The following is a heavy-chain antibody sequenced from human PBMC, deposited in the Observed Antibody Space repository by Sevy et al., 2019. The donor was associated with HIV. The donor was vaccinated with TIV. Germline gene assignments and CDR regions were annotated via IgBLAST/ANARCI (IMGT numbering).Heavy chain of an antibody. CDR1: GFTFSSYA. Sequence: GGSLRLSCAASGFTFSSYAMSWVRQAPGKGLEWVSAIRGSGGSTYYADSVKGRFTISRDNSKNTLYLQMNSLRAEDTAVYYCAKGNYDIWTGYPRGPLGYWGRGTLVTVSS. CDR2: IRGSGGST. V-gene: IGHV3-23*01. CDR3: AKGNYDIWTGYPRGPLGY. D-gene: IGHD3-9*01. J-gene: IGHJ4*02.